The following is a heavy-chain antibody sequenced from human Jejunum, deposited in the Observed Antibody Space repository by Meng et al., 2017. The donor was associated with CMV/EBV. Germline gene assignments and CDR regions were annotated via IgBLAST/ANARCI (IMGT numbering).Heavy chain of an antibody. V-gene: IGHV3-7*01. J-gene: IGHJ4*02. CDR3: GDPPSDY. Sequence: LKLSCAASGFTFNRFWMTWVRQAPGKGLEWVANINQDGSEKNYVDSVKGRFTISRDNAENSLYLQMNSLRAEDTAVYYCGDPPSDYWGQGSLVTVSS. CDR1: GFTFNRFW. CDR2: INQDGSEK.